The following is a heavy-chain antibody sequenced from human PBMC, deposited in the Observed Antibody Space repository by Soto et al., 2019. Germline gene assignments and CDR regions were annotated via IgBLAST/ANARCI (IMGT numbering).Heavy chain of an antibody. D-gene: IGHD4-17*01. CDR2: ISSSGSTI. J-gene: IGHJ6*03. Sequence: PGGSLRLSCAASGFTFSDYYMSWIRQAPGKGLEWVSYISSSGSTIYYADSVKGRFTISRDNAKNSLYLQMNSLRAEDTAVYYCARYPYDSYYYYYMDVWGKGTTVTVSS. CDR3: ARYPYDSYYYYYMDV. CDR1: GFTFSDYY. V-gene: IGHV3-11*01.